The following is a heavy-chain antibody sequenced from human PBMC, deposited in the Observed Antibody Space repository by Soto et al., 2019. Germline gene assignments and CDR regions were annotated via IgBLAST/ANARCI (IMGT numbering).Heavy chain of an antibody. Sequence: QVQLVQSGAEVKKPGSSVKVSCKASGGTFSSYAISWVRQAPGQGLEWMGGIIPIFGTANYAQKFQGRVTITADESTSTADMELSSLRSEDTAVYYCASNSWTEYYYYYGMDVWGQGTTVTVSS. V-gene: IGHV1-69*01. CDR2: IIPIFGTA. J-gene: IGHJ6*02. D-gene: IGHD6-13*01. CDR3: ASNSWTEYYYYYGMDV. CDR1: GGTFSSYA.